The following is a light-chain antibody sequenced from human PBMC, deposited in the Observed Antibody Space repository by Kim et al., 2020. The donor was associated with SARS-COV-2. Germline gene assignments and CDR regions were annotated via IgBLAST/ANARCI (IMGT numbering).Light chain of an antibody. CDR2: DVN. Sequence: QPALTQPRSVSGSPGQSVIISCTGTSSDVGGYNHVSWYQQHPDKAPKFMIYDVNQRPSGVSDRFSGSKSGNTASLSISGLQAEDEADYYCCSYAGSDTWVFGRGTKVTVL. CDR3: CSYAGSDTWV. J-gene: IGLJ3*02. CDR1: SSDVGGYNH. V-gene: IGLV2-11*01.